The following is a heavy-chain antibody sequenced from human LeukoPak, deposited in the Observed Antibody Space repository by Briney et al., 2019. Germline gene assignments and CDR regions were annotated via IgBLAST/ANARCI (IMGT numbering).Heavy chain of an antibody. CDR1: GGSFSGYY. V-gene: IGHV4-34*01. CDR3: ARARWLNGPLYDAFEI. D-gene: IGHD3-9*01. Sequence: SETLSLTCAVYGGSFSGYYWSWIRQPPGKGLEWIGEINHSGSTNYNPSLKSRVTISVDTSKNQFSLTLRSVTAPDTAVYYCARARWLNGPLYDAFEIWGQGTMVTVSS. CDR2: INHSGST. J-gene: IGHJ3*02.